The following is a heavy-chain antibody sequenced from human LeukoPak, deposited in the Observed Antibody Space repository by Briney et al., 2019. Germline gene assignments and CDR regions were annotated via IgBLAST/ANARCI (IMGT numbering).Heavy chain of an antibody. CDR3: ASQRLRRDWFDP. V-gene: IGHV1-46*01. J-gene: IGHJ5*02. Sequence: ASVKVSCKASGYTITSYYMHWVRQAPGQGLEWMGIINPSGGSTSYAQKFQGRVTMTRDTSTSTVYMELSSLRSEDTAVYYCASQRLRRDWFDPWGQGTLVTVSS. D-gene: IGHD4-17*01. CDR2: INPSGGST. CDR1: GYTITSYY.